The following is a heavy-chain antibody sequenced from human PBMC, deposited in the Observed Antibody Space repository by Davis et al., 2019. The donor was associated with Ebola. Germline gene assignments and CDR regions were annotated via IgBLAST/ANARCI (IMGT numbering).Heavy chain of an antibody. V-gene: IGHV1-24*01. J-gene: IGHJ4*02. D-gene: IGHD4-11*01. Sequence: ASVKVSCKVSGYTLTELSIHWVRQAPGKGLECMGGFDPEDGETIYAQKFQGRVTTTRDTSISTVYMELSSLRYDDTADYYCARGHNYAHEYWGQGTLVTVSS. CDR1: GYTLTELS. CDR3: ARGHNYAHEY. CDR2: FDPEDGET.